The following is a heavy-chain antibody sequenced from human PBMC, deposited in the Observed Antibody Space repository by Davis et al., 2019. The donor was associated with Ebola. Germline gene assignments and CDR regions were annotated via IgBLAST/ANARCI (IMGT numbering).Heavy chain of an antibody. CDR2: IYAGDSDT. D-gene: IGHD3-22*01. J-gene: IGHJ4*02. V-gene: IGHV5-51*01. CDR3: ARQESLYGSSDY. CDR1: GYSFTSYW. Sequence: GESLKISCKGSGYSFTSYWIAWVRQTPVKGLEWMGIIYAGDSDTRYSPSFEGQVTISVDRSITTAYLQWRSLRASDTAIYYCARQESLYGSSDYWGQGTLVTVSS.